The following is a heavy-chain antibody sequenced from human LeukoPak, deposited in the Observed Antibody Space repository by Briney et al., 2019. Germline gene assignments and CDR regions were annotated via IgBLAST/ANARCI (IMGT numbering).Heavy chain of an antibody. Sequence: GGSLRPSCAASGFTVSSNYMSWVRQAPGKGLEWVSIIYSDGATYYADSVKGRFTISRDNSKNTLYLQMSSLRAEDTAVYYCARVLGGAWYYSDSWGQGTQVTVSS. CDR1: GFTVSSNY. CDR2: IYSDGAT. J-gene: IGHJ4*02. D-gene: IGHD1-26*01. CDR3: ARVLGGAWYYSDS. V-gene: IGHV3-53*01.